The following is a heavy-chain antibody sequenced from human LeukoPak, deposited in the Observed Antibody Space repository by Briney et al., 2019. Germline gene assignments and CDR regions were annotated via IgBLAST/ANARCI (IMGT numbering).Heavy chain of an antibody. D-gene: IGHD5-24*01. CDR1: GFTFSSYA. V-gene: IGHV3-23*01. Sequence: GGSLRLSCAASGFTFSSYAMSWVRQAPGRGLEWVSAISGSGGSTYYADSVKGRFTISRDNSKNTLYLQMNSLRAEDTAVYYCAKDPRPRWAFFDYWGQGTLVTVSS. CDR3: AKDPRPRWAFFDY. J-gene: IGHJ4*02. CDR2: ISGSGGST.